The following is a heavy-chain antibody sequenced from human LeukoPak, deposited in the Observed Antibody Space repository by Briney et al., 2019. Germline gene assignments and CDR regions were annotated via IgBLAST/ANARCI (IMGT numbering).Heavy chain of an antibody. V-gene: IGHV3-43*02. Sequence: GGSLRLSCAASGFTFDDYAMHWVRQAPGKGLEWVSLISGDGGSTYYADSVKGRFTISRDNSKNSLYLQMNSLRTEDTALYYCAKVAYSSSWYNWFDPWGQGTLVTVSS. D-gene: IGHD6-13*01. CDR1: GFTFDDYA. CDR2: ISGDGGST. J-gene: IGHJ5*02. CDR3: AKVAYSSSWYNWFDP.